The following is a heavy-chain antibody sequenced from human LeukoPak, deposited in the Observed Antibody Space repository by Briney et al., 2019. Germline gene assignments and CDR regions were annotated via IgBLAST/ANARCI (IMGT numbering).Heavy chain of an antibody. CDR3: AHIMGQQQGTGVDY. J-gene: IGHJ4*02. CDR2: ISSDGSNE. V-gene: IGHV3-30-3*01. D-gene: IGHD6-13*01. Sequence: GGSLRLSCAASGFTFSSFAMHWVRQAPGKGLAWVALISSDGSNEYYADSVKGRFSISRDNSKNTLYLQMNSLRAEDTAVYYCAHIMGQQQGTGVDYWGQGTLVTVSS. CDR1: GFTFSSFA.